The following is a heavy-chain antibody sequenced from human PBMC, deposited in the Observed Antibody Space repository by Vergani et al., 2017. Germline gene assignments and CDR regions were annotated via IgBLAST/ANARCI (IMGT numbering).Heavy chain of an antibody. CDR3: ARSGDDSSGYWEFDY. Sequence: QVTLKESGPALVKPTQTLTLTCTFSGFSLSTSGIRVSWIRQPPGKALEWLARIDWDDDKFYSTSLKTRLTISKDTSKNQVVLTMTNMDPVDTATYYCARSGDDSSGYWEFDYWGQGTLVTVSS. V-gene: IGHV2-70*04. CDR1: GFSLSTSGIR. D-gene: IGHD3-22*01. J-gene: IGHJ4*02. CDR2: IDWDDDK.